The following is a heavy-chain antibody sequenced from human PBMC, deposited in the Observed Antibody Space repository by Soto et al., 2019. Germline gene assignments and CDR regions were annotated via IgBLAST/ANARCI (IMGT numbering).Heavy chain of an antibody. CDR1: GVSFSGYY. CDR3: ARARAGEDIVVVVAATPLYFDY. D-gene: IGHD2-15*01. CDR2: INHSGST. V-gene: IGHV4-34*01. Sequence: QVQLQQWGAGLLKPSETLSLTCAVYGVSFSGYYWSWIRQPPGKGLEWIGEINHSGSTNYNPSLKSRVTISVDTSKNQFSLKLSSVTAADTAVYYCARARAGEDIVVVVAATPLYFDYWGQGTLVTVSS. J-gene: IGHJ4*02.